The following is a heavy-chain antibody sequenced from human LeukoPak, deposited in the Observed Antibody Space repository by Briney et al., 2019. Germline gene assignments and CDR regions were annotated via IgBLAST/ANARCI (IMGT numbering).Heavy chain of an antibody. V-gene: IGHV3-23*01. D-gene: IGHD4-17*01. J-gene: IGHJ4*02. CDR2: ISGSGGST. CDR3: AKVGAPGDYGVTVDY. CDR1: GFTFSSYA. Sequence: SGGSLRLSCAASGFTFSSYAMSWVRRAPGKGLEWVSAISGSGGSTYYADSVKGRFTISRDNSKNTLYLQMNSLRAEDTAVYYCAKVGAPGDYGVTVDYWGQGTLVTVSS.